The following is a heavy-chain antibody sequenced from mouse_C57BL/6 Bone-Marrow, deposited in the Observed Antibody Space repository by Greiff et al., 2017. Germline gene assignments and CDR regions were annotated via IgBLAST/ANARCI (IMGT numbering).Heavy chain of an antibody. V-gene: IGHV1-64*01. CDR3: ARAYYYGSSYVRFAY. D-gene: IGHD1-1*01. CDR2: IHPNSGST. J-gene: IGHJ3*01. CDR1: GYTFTSYW. Sequence: QVHVKQSGAELVKPGASVKLSCKASGYTFTSYWMHWVKQRPGQGLEWIGMIHPNSGSTNYNEKFKSKATLTVDKSSSTAYMQLSSLTSEDSAVYYCARAYYYGSSYVRFAYWGQGTLVTVSA.